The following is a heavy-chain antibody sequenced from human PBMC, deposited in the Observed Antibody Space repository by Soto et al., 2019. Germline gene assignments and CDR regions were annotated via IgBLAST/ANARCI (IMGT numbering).Heavy chain of an antibody. CDR2: INPNSGGT. CDR3: ARESLGYCSSTSCSCMDV. Sequence: GASVKVSCKASGYTFTGYYMHWVRQAPGQGLEWMGWINPNSGGTNYAQKFQGWVTMTRDTSISTAYMELSRLRSDDTAVYYCARESLGYCSSTSCSCMDVWGQGTTVTV. V-gene: IGHV1-2*04. J-gene: IGHJ6*02. CDR1: GYTFTGYY. D-gene: IGHD2-2*01.